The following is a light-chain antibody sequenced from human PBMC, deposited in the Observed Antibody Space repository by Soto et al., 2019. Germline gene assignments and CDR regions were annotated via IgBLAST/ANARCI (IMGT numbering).Light chain of an antibody. Sequence: AIRMTQSPSSFSASTGDRVTITCRASQGISSYLAWYQQKPGKVPKLLIYAASTLQSGVPSRFSGSGSGTDFTLTISSLQPEDFATYYCQQLNSYPRTFGQGTKVDI. CDR3: QQLNSYPRT. CDR2: AAS. J-gene: IGKJ1*01. V-gene: IGKV1-8*01. CDR1: QGISSY.